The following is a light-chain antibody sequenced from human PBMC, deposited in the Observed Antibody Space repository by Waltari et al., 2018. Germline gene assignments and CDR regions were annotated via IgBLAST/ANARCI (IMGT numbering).Light chain of an antibody. CDR3: TSCTTSATWV. V-gene: IGLV2-14*01. J-gene: IGLJ3*02. CDR1: SSDVGTYNY. Sequence: QSALTQPASVSGSPGQSITISCTGTSSDVGTYNYVSWYQHHPGKAPKLVFYGVTNRPSGVSNRVPGAKSGNTASLTISGLQAEDEADYHCTSCTTSATWVFGGGTKLTVL. CDR2: GVT.